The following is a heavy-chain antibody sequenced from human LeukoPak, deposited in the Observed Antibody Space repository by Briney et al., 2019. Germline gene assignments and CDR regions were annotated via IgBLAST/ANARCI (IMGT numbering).Heavy chain of an antibody. CDR2: INPTGGST. Sequence: GASVKVSCKASGYTFTSYYMHWVRQAPGQGLEWMGIINPTGGSTSYAQKFQGRVTMTRDMSTSTVYMELSSLRSEDTAVYYCAREYNRGGFDYWGQGTLATVSS. J-gene: IGHJ4*02. CDR1: GYTFTSYY. V-gene: IGHV1-46*01. CDR3: AREYNRGGFDY. D-gene: IGHD1-1*01.